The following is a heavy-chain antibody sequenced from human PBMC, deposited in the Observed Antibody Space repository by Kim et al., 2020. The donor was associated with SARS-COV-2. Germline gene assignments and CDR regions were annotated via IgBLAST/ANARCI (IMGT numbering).Heavy chain of an antibody. J-gene: IGHJ3*02. CDR3: ARRGRGSVGDAFDI. CDR2: IYYSGST. CDR1: GGSISSSSYY. D-gene: IGHD2-15*01. V-gene: IGHV4-39*01. Sequence: SETLSLTCTVSGGSISSSSYYWGWIRQPPGKGLEWIGSIYYSGSTYYNPSLKSRVTISVDTSKNQFSLKLSSVTAADTAVYYCARRGRGSVGDAFDIWGQGTMVTVSS.